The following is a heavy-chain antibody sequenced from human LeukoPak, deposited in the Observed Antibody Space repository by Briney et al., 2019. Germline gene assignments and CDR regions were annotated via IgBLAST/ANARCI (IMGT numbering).Heavy chain of an antibody. CDR3: AKDFSSQAVAGPGGHY. D-gene: IGHD6-19*01. V-gene: IGHV3-23*01. CDR1: GFTFSSYA. CDR2: ISGSGGST. J-gene: IGHJ4*02. Sequence: GGSLRLSCAASGFTFSSYAMSWVRQAPGKGLEWVSAISGSGGSTYYADSVKGRFTISRDNSKNTLYLQMNSLRAEDTAVYYCAKDFSSQAVAGPGGHYWGQGTLVTVSS.